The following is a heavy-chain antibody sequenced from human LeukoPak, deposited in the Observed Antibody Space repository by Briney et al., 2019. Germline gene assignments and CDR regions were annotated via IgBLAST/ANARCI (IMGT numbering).Heavy chain of an antibody. V-gene: IGHV4-59*01. CDR2: IYYSGST. CDR3: ARGTMVRGVILNYYYYGMDV. D-gene: IGHD3-10*01. Sequence: SETLSLTCTVSGGSISSYYWSWIRQPSGKGLEWIGYIYYSGSTNYNPSLKSRVTISVDTSKNQFSLKLSSVTAADTAVYYCARGTMVRGVILNYYYYGMDVWGKGTTVTVSS. J-gene: IGHJ6*04. CDR1: GGSISSYY.